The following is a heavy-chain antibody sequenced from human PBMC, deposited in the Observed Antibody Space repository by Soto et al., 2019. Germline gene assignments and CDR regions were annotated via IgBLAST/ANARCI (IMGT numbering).Heavy chain of an antibody. J-gene: IGHJ3*01. V-gene: IGHV3-9*01. CDR1: GFTFDDYA. CDR2: ISWNSGNI. Sequence: EVQLVEPGGGVVQPGRSLRLSCTASGFTFDDYAMNWVRQAPGKGLEWGSSISWNSGNIGYADSVRGRFTIARDNAKTSLQLQMNSLRAEDAALYFCTKGASTSCFSAFDLWGQGTMVTVSS. D-gene: IGHD2-2*01. CDR3: TKGASTSCFSAFDL.